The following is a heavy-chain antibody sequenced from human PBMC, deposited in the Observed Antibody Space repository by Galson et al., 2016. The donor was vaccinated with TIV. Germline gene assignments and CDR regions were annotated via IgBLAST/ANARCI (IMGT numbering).Heavy chain of an antibody. CDR1: GGTFSSYD. D-gene: IGHD6-19*01. Sequence: SVKVSCKASGGTFSSYDISWLRQIPGQGFEWMGRINPAVGLIKYAERFQGRFTITAAYMELSSLRSEDTAVYYCARVLAGLFDYWGQGTLVTVSS. CDR3: ARVLAGLFDY. J-gene: IGHJ4*02. CDR2: INPAVGLI. V-gene: IGHV1-69*04.